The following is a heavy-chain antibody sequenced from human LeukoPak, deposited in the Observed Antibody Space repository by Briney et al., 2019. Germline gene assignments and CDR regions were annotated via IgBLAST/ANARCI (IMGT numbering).Heavy chain of an antibody. D-gene: IGHD1-26*01. CDR2: IDYSGST. CDR3: ARVPPQLGARFGYGMDV. Sequence: SETLSLTCTVSGGSISSSSYYWGWIRQPPGKGLEWIGSIDYSGSTYYNPSLKSRVTISVDTSKNQFSLKLSSVTAADTAVYYCARVPPQLGARFGYGMDVWGQGTTVTVSS. V-gene: IGHV4-39*07. J-gene: IGHJ6*02. CDR1: GGSISSSSYY.